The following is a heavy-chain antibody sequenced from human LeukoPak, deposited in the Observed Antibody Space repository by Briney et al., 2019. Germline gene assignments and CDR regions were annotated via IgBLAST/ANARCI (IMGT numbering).Heavy chain of an antibody. Sequence: GASLRVSCAGAGFPFEDFGMSWVRQVPGKALEWISAVNWDGSKALYGDSVRGRFTISRDNAKSSLYLQMNSLRAEDTAFYFCVRISSGWHQPWDNWGQGTLVTVSP. CDR2: VNWDGSKA. D-gene: IGHD6-19*01. J-gene: IGHJ4*02. CDR3: VRISSGWHQPWDN. CDR1: GFPFEDFG. V-gene: IGHV3-20*04.